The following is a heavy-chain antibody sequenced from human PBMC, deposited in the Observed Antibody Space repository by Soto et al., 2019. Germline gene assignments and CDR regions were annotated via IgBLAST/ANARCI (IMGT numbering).Heavy chain of an antibody. CDR3: ARALWVPSSSTSCYAFDI. D-gene: IGHD2-2*01. J-gene: IGHJ3*02. Sequence: EVQLVESGGGLVQPGGSLRLSCAASGFTFSRYWMSWVRQAPGKGLEWVANIKQDGSEKYYVDSVKGRFTISRDNAKNSLYLQMNSLRAEDTAVYYCARALWVPSSSTSCYAFDIWGQGTMVTVSS. V-gene: IGHV3-7*01. CDR2: IKQDGSEK. CDR1: GFTFSRYW.